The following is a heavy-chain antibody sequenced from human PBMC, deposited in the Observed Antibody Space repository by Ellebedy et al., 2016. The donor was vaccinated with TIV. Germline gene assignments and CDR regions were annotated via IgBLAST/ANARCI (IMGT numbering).Heavy chain of an antibody. CDR1: GFSFSDFW. CDR2: IRGDGSVK. CDR3: VRSGFSSSWDDALDF. Sequence: GESLKISXEASGFSFSDFWMAWVRQAPGKGLEWVASIRGDGSVKYFLDSAMGRFTVSRDNAKNSLYLQMNSLKAEDTGMFFCVRSGFSSSWDDALDFWGHGTMVTVSS. J-gene: IGHJ3*01. V-gene: IGHV3-7*01. D-gene: IGHD6-13*01.